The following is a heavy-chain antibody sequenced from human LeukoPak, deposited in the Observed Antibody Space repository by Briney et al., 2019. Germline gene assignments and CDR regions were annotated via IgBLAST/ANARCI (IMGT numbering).Heavy chain of an antibody. CDR2: IRYNGNT. CDR3: ARYAALSGPNWLDP. Sequence: PSETLSLTCTVSGGSIIGYWWSWIRQPPGKELEWIGNIRYNGNTYSNPSLKSRVTISVDTSKNQFSMKLSSVTAADTAMYYCARYAALSGPNWLDPWGRGTLVTVSS. J-gene: IGHJ5*02. D-gene: IGHD6-19*01. CDR1: GGSIIGYW. V-gene: IGHV4-59*01.